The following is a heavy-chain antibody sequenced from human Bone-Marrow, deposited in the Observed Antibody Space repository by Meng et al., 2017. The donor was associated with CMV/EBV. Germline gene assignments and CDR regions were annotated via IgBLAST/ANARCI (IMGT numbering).Heavy chain of an antibody. V-gene: IGHV3-21*01. D-gene: IGHD3-3*01. CDR1: GFTLSSYS. Sequence: FGFTLSSYSMNLVRQAPGKGLEWVSSISSSSSYIYYADSVKGRFTISRDNAKNSLYLQMNSLRAEDTAVYYCTVGFLEWLVTDGFDIWGQGTMVTVSS. CDR2: ISSSSSYI. CDR3: TVGFLEWLVTDGFDI. J-gene: IGHJ3*02.